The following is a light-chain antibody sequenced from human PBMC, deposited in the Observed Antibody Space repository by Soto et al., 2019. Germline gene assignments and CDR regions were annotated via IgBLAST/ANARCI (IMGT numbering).Light chain of an antibody. CDR1: QSVSSSY. CDR3: QQYGSSGT. Sequence: EIVMTHSPATLSVSPCERATLSLRASQSVSSSYLAWYQQKPGQAPRLLIYGASSRATGIPDRVSGSGSGTDFTLTISRLEPEDFAVYYCQQYGSSGTFGQGTKVDIK. V-gene: IGKV3-20*01. J-gene: IGKJ1*01. CDR2: GAS.